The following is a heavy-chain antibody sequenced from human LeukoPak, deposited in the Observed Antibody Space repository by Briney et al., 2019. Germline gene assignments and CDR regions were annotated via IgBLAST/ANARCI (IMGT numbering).Heavy chain of an antibody. V-gene: IGHV1-24*01. D-gene: IGHD3-3*01. Sequence: ASVSASCKLSGRTPTELSMHWVRQVPGKGLEWRGGFYPEDVEIIYAQKFKGRVTMTEDTSTDTAYMELSSLKSEDTAVYYCATFAIFGVFTYAFDVWGQGTMVTVSS. CDR1: GRTPTELS. CDR2: FYPEDVEI. J-gene: IGHJ3*01. CDR3: ATFAIFGVFTYAFDV.